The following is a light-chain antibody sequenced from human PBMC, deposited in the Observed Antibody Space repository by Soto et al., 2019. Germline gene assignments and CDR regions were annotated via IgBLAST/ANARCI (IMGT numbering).Light chain of an antibody. CDR1: SSNIGAGYA. J-gene: IGLJ3*02. CDR3: QSYDSSLSGSV. V-gene: IGLV1-40*01. Sequence: QPVLTQPPSVSGAPGQRVTISCTVSSSNIGAGYAVHWYQQLPGTAPKLLIYGNSNRPSGVPDRFSGSKSGTSASLAITGLQAEDEADYYCQSYDSSLSGSVFGGGTKLTVL. CDR2: GNS.